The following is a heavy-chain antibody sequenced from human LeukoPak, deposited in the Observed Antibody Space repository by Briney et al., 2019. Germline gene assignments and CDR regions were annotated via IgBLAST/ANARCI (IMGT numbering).Heavy chain of an antibody. D-gene: IGHD5-18*01. CDR1: GFTFSSYA. J-gene: IGHJ4*02. Sequence: TGGSLRLSCAASGFTFSSYAMSWVRQAPGKGLEWVGFIRSKAYGGTTEYAASVKGRFTISRDDSKSIAYLQMNSLKTEDTAVYYCTRYDLYSYGYMDGGWGQGTLVTVSS. CDR2: IRSKAYGGTT. CDR3: TRYDLYSYGYMDGG. V-gene: IGHV3-49*04.